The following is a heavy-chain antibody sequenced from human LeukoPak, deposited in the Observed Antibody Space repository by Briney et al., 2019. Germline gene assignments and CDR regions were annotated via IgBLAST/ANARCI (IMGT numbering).Heavy chain of an antibody. CDR2: ISNDGSNK. J-gene: IGHJ4*02. CDR1: GFTFSSYA. CDR3: ARSRFYFDY. Sequence: GGSLRLSCAGSGFTFSSYAMHWVRQAPGKGLEWVAVISNDGSNKYYADSVKGRFTISRDNAKNSLYLQLNSLRAEDTAVYYCARSRFYFDYWGQGTLVTVSS. V-gene: IGHV3-30-3*01.